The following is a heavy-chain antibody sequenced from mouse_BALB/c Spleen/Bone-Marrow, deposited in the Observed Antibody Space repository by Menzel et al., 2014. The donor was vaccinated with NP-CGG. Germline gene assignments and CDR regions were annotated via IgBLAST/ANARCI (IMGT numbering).Heavy chain of an antibody. CDR2: IDTSDSYT. D-gene: IGHD2-14*01. CDR1: GHTFTDYW. J-gene: IGHJ3*01. V-gene: IGHV1-69*01. CDR3: ARSDYRFDPLPY. Sequence: VQLQQSGAELVMPGASVKMSCKASGHTFTDYWMHWVKQRPGQGLEWIGAIDTSDSYTSYNQKFKGKATLTVDESSSTAYMQLSSLTSEDPAVYYCARSDYRFDPLPYWGQGTLVTVPA.